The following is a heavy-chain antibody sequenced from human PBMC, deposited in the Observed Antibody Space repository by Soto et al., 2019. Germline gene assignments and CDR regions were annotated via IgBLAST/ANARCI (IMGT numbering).Heavy chain of an antibody. V-gene: IGHV5-51*01. J-gene: IGHJ4*02. CDR2: IYSGDSDT. CDR3: ARPVSAGIQLWLYY. CDR1: GYSFTSHW. Sequence: GESLKISCKGAGYSFTSHWIGWVRQMPGKGLEWMGIIYSGDSDTRYSPSFQGQVTSSADKSISTAYLQCSSLKASDTAMYYCARPVSAGIQLWLYYWGQGTLVTVSS. D-gene: IGHD5-18*01.